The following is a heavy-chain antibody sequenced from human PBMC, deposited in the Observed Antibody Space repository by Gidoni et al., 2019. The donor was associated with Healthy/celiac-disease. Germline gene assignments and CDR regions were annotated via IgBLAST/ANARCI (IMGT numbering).Heavy chain of an antibody. J-gene: IGHJ3*02. D-gene: IGHD3-22*01. Sequence: QLQLQESGPGLVKPSETLSLTCTVSGGSISSSSYYWGWIRQPPGKGREWIGSIYYSGSTYYNPSLKSRVTISVDTSKNQFSLKLSSVTAADTAVYYCATRRYYDSSGYYGGAFDIWGQGTMVTVSS. CDR3: ATRRYYDSSGYYGGAFDI. CDR2: IYYSGST. V-gene: IGHV4-39*01. CDR1: GGSISSSSYY.